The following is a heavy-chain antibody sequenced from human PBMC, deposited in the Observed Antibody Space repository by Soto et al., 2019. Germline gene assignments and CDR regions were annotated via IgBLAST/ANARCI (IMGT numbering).Heavy chain of an antibody. Sequence: ASVMVPCKNARYTFTYYYIKWTRQATGQGLVWMGWMNANSGNTRYAQRFQRRDTITRNTSISTAYMELSSLRSEETAVYYCATGRATHQNIHIFGVVDPRLGSRNYYYDMDAWGQGTRDTVSS. J-gene: IGHJ6*02. CDR1: RYTFTYYY. CDR3: ATGRATHQNIHIFGVVDPRLGSRNYYYDMDA. CDR2: MNANSGNT. D-gene: IGHD3-3*02. V-gene: IGHV1-8*01.